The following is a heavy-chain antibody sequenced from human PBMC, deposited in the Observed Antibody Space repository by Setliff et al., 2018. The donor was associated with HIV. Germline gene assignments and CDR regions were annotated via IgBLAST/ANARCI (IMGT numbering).Heavy chain of an antibody. Sequence: SVKVSCKASGGTFSSFAISWVRQAPGQGLEWMGGIIPIFGTANYAQKFQVRVTITTDESTTTAYMELRSLRSEDTAVYYCARETYYGSGSYLPTEYYYYYMDVWGKGTTVTVSS. D-gene: IGHD3-10*01. CDR1: GGTFSSFA. J-gene: IGHJ6*03. V-gene: IGHV1-69*05. CDR2: IIPIFGTA. CDR3: ARETYYGSGSYLPTEYYYYYMDV.